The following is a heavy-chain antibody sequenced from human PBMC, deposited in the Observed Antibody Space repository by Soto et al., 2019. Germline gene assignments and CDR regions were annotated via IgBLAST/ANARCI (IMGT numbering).Heavy chain of an antibody. V-gene: IGHV3-23*01. CDR1: GFTFSSNA. Sequence: GGSLRLSCAASGFTFSSNAMTWVRQAPGKGLEWVSTISGNGGSTYYADSVKGRFTISRDNSRNTLYLQMNSLRDEDTAVYYCAKDLDTIFGAVFMRRGMDVWGQGTTVTVSS. D-gene: IGHD3-3*01. CDR2: ISGNGGST. J-gene: IGHJ6*02. CDR3: AKDLDTIFGAVFMRRGMDV.